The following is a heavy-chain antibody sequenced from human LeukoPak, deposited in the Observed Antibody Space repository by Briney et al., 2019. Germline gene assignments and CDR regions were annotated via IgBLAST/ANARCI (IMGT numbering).Heavy chain of an antibody. V-gene: IGHV4-59*01. CDR3: ARHGTSGTNLNWFDP. D-gene: IGHD1-1*01. CDR1: GGSISRFY. Sequence: PSETLSLTCTVSGGSISRFYWSWIRQPPGKGLEWIGYIYYSGSTKYNPSLKSRVTISVDTSKNQFSLKLSSVTAADTAVYYCARHGTSGTNLNWFDPWGQGTLVTVSS. J-gene: IGHJ5*02. CDR2: IYYSGST.